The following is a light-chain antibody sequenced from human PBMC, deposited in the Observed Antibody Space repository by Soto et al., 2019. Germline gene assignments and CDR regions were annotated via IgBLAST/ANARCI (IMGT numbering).Light chain of an antibody. CDR1: NSDVGGYNY. CDR3: SSYSSSSTLVV. V-gene: IGLV2-14*01. Sequence: QSALTQPASVSGSPGQSITISCAGTNSDVGGYNYVSWYQHHSGKAPKLLIYGVFNRPSGVSNRFSGSKSGNTASLTISGLQAEDEGDYYCSSYSSSSTLVVFGGGTKVTVL. J-gene: IGLJ2*01. CDR2: GVF.